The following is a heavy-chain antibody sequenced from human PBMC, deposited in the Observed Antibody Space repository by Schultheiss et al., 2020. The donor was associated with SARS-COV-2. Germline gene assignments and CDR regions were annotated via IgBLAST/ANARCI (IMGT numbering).Heavy chain of an antibody. CDR3: ARDLQVVGATGFFAY. CDR2: IIPILGIA. CDR1: GYTFTSYA. V-gene: IGHV1-69*04. J-gene: IGHJ4*02. Sequence: SVKVSCKASGYTFTSYAMHWVRQAPGQRLEWMGRIIPILGIANYAQKFQGRVTITADKSTSTAYMELSSLRSEDTAVYYCARDLQVVGATGFFAYWGQGTLVTVSS. D-gene: IGHD1-26*01.